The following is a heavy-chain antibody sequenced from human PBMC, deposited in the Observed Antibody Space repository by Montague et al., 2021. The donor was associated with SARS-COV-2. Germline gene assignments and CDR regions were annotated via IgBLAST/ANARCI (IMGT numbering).Heavy chain of an antibody. D-gene: IGHD1-26*01. J-gene: IGHJ3*02. Sequence: PALVKPTQTLTLTCSFSGFSLRTSGVGVGWIRQPPGKALEWLAVIYWDDDKRYSPSLKSRLTITKDTSKNQVVLTMTNMDPVDTATYYCARIWGATRGDAFDIWGQGTMVTVSS. CDR2: IYWDDDK. CDR3: ARIWGATRGDAFDI. V-gene: IGHV2-5*02. CDR1: GFSLRTSGVG.